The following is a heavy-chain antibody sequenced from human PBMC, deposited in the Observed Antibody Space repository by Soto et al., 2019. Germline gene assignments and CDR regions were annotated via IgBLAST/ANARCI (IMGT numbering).Heavy chain of an antibody. J-gene: IGHJ4*02. V-gene: IGHV3-23*01. CDR1: GFTFSSYA. Sequence: GGSLRLSCAASGFTFSSYAMSWVRQAPGKXLEWVSAISGSGGSRYYADSVKGRFTISRDNSKNTLYLQMNSLRAEDTAVYYCAKAGYCTNGVCYLYYFDYWGQGTLVTVSS. D-gene: IGHD2-8*01. CDR3: AKAGYCTNGVCYLYYFDY. CDR2: ISGSGGSR.